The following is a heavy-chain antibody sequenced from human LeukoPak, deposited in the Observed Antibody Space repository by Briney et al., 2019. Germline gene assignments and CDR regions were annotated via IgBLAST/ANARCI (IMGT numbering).Heavy chain of an antibody. CDR1: GFTFDDYA. D-gene: IGHD3-10*01. CDR2: ISWNSGFI. J-gene: IGHJ4*02. CDR3: AKGLYGSGSYPDY. V-gene: IGHV3-9*03. Sequence: GGSLSLACAASGFTFDDYAMHWVRQAPGRGLEWVSGISWNSGFIGYADSVKGRFTISRDNAKNSLYLQMNSLRAEDMALYYSAKGLYGSGSYPDYWGQGTLVTVSS.